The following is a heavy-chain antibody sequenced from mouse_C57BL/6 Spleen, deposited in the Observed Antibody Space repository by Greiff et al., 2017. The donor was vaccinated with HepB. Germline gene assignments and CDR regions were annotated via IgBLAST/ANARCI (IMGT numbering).Heavy chain of an antibody. J-gene: IGHJ1*03. D-gene: IGHD2-1*01. Sequence: QVQLQQPGAELVKPGASVKLSCKASGYTFTNYWVHWVKQRPGQGLEWIGMIHPNSGSTNYNEKFNNKATLTVDKSSRTAYMQLSSLTSEDSAVYYCARCLYGNYDWYFDVWGTGTTVTVSS. CDR2: IHPNSGST. CDR3: ARCLYGNYDWYFDV. CDR1: GYTFTNYW. V-gene: IGHV1-64*01.